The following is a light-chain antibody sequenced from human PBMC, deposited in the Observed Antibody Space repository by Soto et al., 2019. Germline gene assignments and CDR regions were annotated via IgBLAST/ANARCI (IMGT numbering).Light chain of an antibody. CDR1: QSLLHITGETF. V-gene: IGKV2D-29*02. CDR2: EVS. CDR3: MQSTQLPPP. J-gene: IGKJ5*01. Sequence: DVVMTQTPLSLSVAPGQPASISFKSSQSLLHITGETFLFWYLQKPGQSPQLLIYEVSTRVSGVPDRFSGRGSGTDLTLEISRVETDDVGIYYCMQSTQLPPPFGQGTRLAI.